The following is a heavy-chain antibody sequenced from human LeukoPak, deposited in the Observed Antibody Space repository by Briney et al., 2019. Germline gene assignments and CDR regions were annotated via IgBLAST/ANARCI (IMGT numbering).Heavy chain of an antibody. CDR1: GGSINGYS. D-gene: IGHD3-10*01. V-gene: IGHV4-59*08. Sequence: SETLSLTCSVSGGSINGYSWTWIRQPPGMRSECVGHISYTGTTNYNPSLTTRVAISVDTSKNQFSLKLTSVTAADTAMYFCARLGGNWNSPGRDYWGQGTLVTVSS. CDR3: ARLGGNWNSPGRDY. J-gene: IGHJ4*02. CDR2: ISYTGTT.